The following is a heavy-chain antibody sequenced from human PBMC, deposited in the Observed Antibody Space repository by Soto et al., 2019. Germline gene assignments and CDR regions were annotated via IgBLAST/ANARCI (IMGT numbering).Heavy chain of an antibody. J-gene: IGHJ4*02. V-gene: IGHV2-5*02. Sequence: QITLKESGPTLVKPTQTLTLTCSFSGFSLSTSGVGVGWIRQPPGKALEWLALIYWDDDKRYSPSLKSRLTITKDTSKNQVVLTMINMDPVDTATYYCAHITCGSRSHITSFDYWGQGTLVTVSS. CDR3: AHITCGSRSHITSFDY. CDR1: GFSLSTSGVG. D-gene: IGHD3-10*01. CDR2: IYWDDDK.